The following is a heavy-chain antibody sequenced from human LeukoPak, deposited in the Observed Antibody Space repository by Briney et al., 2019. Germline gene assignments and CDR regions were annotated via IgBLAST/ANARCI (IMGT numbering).Heavy chain of an antibody. V-gene: IGHV4-30-2*01. CDR2: IYHSGSA. CDR3: ARVSAGYSSSWYGGFDY. Sequence: PSQTLSLTCAVSGGSISSDGYTWSWLRQPPGKGLEWIGYIYHSGSANYNPALKSRVTISVDRSRNQFSLKLNSVTAADTAVYYCARVSAGYSSSWYGGFDYWGQGTLVTVSS. J-gene: IGHJ4*02. CDR1: GGSISSDGYT. D-gene: IGHD6-13*01.